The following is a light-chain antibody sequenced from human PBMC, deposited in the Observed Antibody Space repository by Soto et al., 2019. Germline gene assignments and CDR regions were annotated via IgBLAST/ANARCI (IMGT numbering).Light chain of an antibody. CDR2: GAS. V-gene: IGKV3-15*01. CDR3: QQYNSWPPSIT. J-gene: IGKJ5*01. CDR1: ESVRTN. Sequence: ERVMTQSSATLSVSPGERATLSCRASESVRTNLAWYQQRPGQSPRLLIYGASTRASGVPARFSGSGSGTEFTLTISSLQSEDFAVYYCQQYNSWPPSITFGQGTRLEIK.